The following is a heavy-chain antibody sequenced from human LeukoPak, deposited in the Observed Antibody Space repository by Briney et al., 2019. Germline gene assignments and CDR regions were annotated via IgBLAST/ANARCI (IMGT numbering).Heavy chain of an antibody. J-gene: IGHJ4*02. CDR3: ARQYRYSSGWYVDY. CDR1: GGSISSYY. V-gene: IGHV4-59*08. D-gene: IGHD6-19*01. Sequence: SETLSLTCTVSGGSISSYYWSWIRQPPGKGLEWIGYIYYSGSTNYNPSLKSRVTISVDTSKNQFSLKLSSVTAADTAVYYCARQYRYSSGWYVDYWGQGTLVTASS. CDR2: IYYSGST.